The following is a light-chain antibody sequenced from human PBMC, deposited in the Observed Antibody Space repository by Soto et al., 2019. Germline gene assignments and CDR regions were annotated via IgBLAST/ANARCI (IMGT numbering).Light chain of an antibody. J-gene: IGKJ5*01. CDR2: GAS. V-gene: IGKV3-20*01. CDR1: QSVSSRY. Sequence: VVTRAPGGFSLFGGERCRVCGWTIQSVSSRYLAWYQQKPGQAHRLLIYGASSRATGIPARFSGSGSGTDSTLTIRRLEPDDFAVYYCQQYGSSPPITFGPGTRLEIK. CDR3: QQYGSSPPIT.